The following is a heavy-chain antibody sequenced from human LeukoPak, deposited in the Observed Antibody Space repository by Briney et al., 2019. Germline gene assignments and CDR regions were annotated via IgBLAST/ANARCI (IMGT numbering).Heavy chain of an antibody. CDR1: GCTFSSYA. D-gene: IGHD6-13*01. V-gene: IGHV1-69*05. CDR3: ARARWQQRYFDY. J-gene: IGHJ4*02. Sequence: ASVKVSFKSSGCTFSSYAIRWVRQPPGQGLEWVGGIIPIFGTANYAQKFQVRVTITTDESTSTAYMELSSLRSEDTAVYYCARARWQQRYFDYWGQGTLVTVSS. CDR2: IIPIFGTA.